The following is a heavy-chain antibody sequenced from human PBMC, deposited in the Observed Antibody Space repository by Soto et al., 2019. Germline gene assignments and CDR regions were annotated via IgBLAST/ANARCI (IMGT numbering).Heavy chain of an antibody. J-gene: IGHJ5*02. D-gene: IGHD2-15*01. V-gene: IGHV3-23*01. CDR2: TSGNGVRT. CDR3: AKREPCSGGACYPLDL. CDR1: GFSFGSYD. Sequence: EVQLLESGGGLVQPGGSLRLSCAGSGFSFGSYDMFWARQAPGKGLQWVSATSGNGVRTYYADSVKGRFTISRDNSKNTLYLQMNSLRAEDTAVYYCAKREPCSGGACYPLDLWGQGTLVTVSS.